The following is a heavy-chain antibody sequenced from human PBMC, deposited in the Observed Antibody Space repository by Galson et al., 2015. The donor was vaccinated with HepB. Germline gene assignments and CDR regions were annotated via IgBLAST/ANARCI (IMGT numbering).Heavy chain of an antibody. V-gene: IGHV3-23*01. D-gene: IGHD6-6*01. J-gene: IGHJ4*02. Sequence: SLRLSCAASGFTFSTYGMSWVRQAPGKGLQWVSGISDSGHRTYYADSVKGRFTISRDNSKNTLFLQVNSPRVEDTAVYYCARVQGTSSNFDYWGQGTLVTVSS. CDR3: ARVQGTSSNFDY. CDR1: GFTFSTYG. CDR2: ISDSGHRT.